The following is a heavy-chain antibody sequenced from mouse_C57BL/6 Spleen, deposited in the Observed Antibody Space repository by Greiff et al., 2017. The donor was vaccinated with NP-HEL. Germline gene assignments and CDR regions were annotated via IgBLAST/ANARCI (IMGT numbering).Heavy chain of an antibody. V-gene: IGHV1-22*01. Sequence: VHVKQSGPELVKPGASVKMSCKASGYTFTDYNMHWVKQSHGKSLEWIGYINPNNGGPSYNQKFKGKATLTVNKSSSTAYMELRSLTSEDSAVYYCARSGGNDGYSPRDYWGQGTTLTVSS. CDR3: ARSGGNDGYSPRDY. CDR1: GYTFTDYN. D-gene: IGHD2-3*01. J-gene: IGHJ2*01. CDR2: INPNNGGP.